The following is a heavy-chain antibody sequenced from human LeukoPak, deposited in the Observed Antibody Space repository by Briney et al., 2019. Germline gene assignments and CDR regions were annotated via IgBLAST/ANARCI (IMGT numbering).Heavy chain of an antibody. J-gene: IGHJ3*02. CDR1: GWSISSYY. V-gene: IGHV4-59*01. CDR2: IYYTGTT. CDR3: ARGGAFDI. Sequence: PSETLSLTCTVSGWSISSYYWRWIRQPPGKGLEWIGYIYYTGTTNYNPSLKSRVTISVDTSKNQFSLKLSSVTAADTAVYYCARGGAFDIWGQGTMVTVSS.